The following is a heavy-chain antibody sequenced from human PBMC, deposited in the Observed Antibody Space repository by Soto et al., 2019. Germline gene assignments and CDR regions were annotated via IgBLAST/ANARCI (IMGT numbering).Heavy chain of an antibody. CDR3: ALEVEDYGDYVGYYYGMDV. CDR1: GFSLSTSGVG. J-gene: IGHJ6*02. D-gene: IGHD4-17*01. CDR2: IYWNDDR. Sequence: QITLKESGPTLVKPTQTLTLTCTFSGFSLSTSGVGVGWIRQPPGKALEWLALIYWNDDRRYSPSLKSRLTITKDTAKNQVVLTMTNMDPVDTATYYCALEVEDYGDYVGYYYGMDVWGQGTTVTVSS. V-gene: IGHV2-5*01.